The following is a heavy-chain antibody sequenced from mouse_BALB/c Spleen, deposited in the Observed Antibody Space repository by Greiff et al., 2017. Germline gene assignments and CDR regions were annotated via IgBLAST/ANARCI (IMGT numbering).Heavy chain of an antibody. CDR1: GYSFTGYY. V-gene: IGHV1-31*01. CDR2: INPYNGAT. CDR3: ARTTVVDWYFDV. J-gene: IGHJ1*01. D-gene: IGHD1-1*01. Sequence: VQLKESGPELVKPGASVKISCKASGYSFTGYYMHWVKQSHVKSLEWIGRINPYNGATSYNQNFKDKASLTVDKSSSTAYMELHSLTSEDSAVYYCARTTVVDWYFDVWGAGTTVTVSS.